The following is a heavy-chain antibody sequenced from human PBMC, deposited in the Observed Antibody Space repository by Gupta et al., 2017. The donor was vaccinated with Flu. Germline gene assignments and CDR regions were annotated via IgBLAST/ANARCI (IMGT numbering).Heavy chain of an antibody. CDR2: ISWNSGRI. Sequence: LEWVSGISWNSGRIAYADSVKGRFTISRDNAKNSLYLQMNSLRVEDTAFYYCAKDRVFWNYDSSAYSLALDYWGQGTLVTVSS. J-gene: IGHJ4*02. CDR3: AKDRVFWNYDSSAYSLALDY. D-gene: IGHD3-22*01. V-gene: IGHV3-9*01.